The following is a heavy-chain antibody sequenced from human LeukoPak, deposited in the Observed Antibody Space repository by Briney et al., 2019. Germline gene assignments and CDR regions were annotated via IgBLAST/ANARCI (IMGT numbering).Heavy chain of an antibody. CDR3: ARAGPIDY. CDR1: GFIVSSKY. CDR2: IYSGGST. J-gene: IGHJ4*02. Sequence: GGSLRLSCAASGFIVSSKYMSWVRQAPGKGLEWVSVIYSGGSTYYAASVEGRFSISRDNSKNTVYLQMNNLRVDDTAVYYCARAGPIDYWGQGTLVTGSS. V-gene: IGHV3-53*01.